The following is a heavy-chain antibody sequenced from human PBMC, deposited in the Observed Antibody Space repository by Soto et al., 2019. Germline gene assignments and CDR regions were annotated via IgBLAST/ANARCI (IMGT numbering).Heavy chain of an antibody. J-gene: IGHJ4*02. CDR1: GFTFSSYA. CDR2: ISSNGGST. V-gene: IGHV3-64D*08. CDR3: VKASFQAYYYDSSGYHDY. Sequence: GGSLRLSCSASGFTFSSYAMHWVRQAPGKGLEYVSAISSNGGSTYYADSVKGRFTISRDNSKNTLYLQMSSLRAEDTAVYYCVKASFQAYYYDSSGYHDYWGQGALVTVSS. D-gene: IGHD3-22*01.